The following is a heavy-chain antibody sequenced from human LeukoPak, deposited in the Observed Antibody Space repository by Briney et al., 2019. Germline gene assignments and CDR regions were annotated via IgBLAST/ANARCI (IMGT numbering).Heavy chain of an antibody. D-gene: IGHD3-3*01. CDR3: ARDPTIFGVVPINWFDP. CDR1: GYTFTSYY. J-gene: IGHJ5*02. V-gene: IGHV1-46*01. CDR2: INPSGDNT. Sequence: ASVKVSCKASGYTFTSYYMYWVRQAPGQGLEWMGIINPSGDNTNYAQKFQGRVTMTRDMSTTTVYMELSRLRSDDTAVYYCARDPTIFGVVPINWFDPWGQGTLVTVSS.